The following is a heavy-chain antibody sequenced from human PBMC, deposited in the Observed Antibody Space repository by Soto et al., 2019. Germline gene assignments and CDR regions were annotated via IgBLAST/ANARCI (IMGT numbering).Heavy chain of an antibody. J-gene: IGHJ4*02. Sequence: QVQLVESGGGVAQPGRSLRLSCAASGFSFSTYGMHWVRQAPGKGLEWVAVIWYDGSNKYYADSVKGRFTISRDNSKNALYLQMNSLRAVDTAVYYCARDDCSGGRCYPDYWGQGTLVIVSS. D-gene: IGHD2-15*01. CDR1: GFSFSTYG. CDR3: ARDDCSGGRCYPDY. CDR2: IWYDGSNK. V-gene: IGHV3-33*01.